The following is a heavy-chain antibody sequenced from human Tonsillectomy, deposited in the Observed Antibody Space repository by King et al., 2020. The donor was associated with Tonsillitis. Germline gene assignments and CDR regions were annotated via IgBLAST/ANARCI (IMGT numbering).Heavy chain of an antibody. V-gene: IGHV3-23*04. D-gene: IGHD3-9*01. J-gene: IGHJ3*02. Sequence: VQLVESGGGLVQPGGSLRLSCAASVFTFKNYGMRWVRQAPGKGLEWVSTVSGSGGGTDYADSVTGRFTISRDNSKNTLYLQMNTLRAEDTAIYYCSKPTGYLHAVDIWGHGKMVTVSS. CDR1: VFTFKNYG. CDR3: SKPTGYLHAVDI. CDR2: VSGSGGGT.